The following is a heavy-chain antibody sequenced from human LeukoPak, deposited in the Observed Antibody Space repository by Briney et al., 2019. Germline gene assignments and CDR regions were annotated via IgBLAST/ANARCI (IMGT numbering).Heavy chain of an antibody. D-gene: IGHD3-22*01. CDR1: GFTFSSYA. V-gene: IGHV3-30-3*01. J-gene: IGHJ4*02. CDR3: ARSITRTDNSGSCDY. Sequence: PGGSLRLSCAASGFTFSSYAMHWVRQAPDKGLEWVAVISYDGSNKYYADSVKGRFTISRDNSKNTLYVQMNSLRAEDTAVYYCARSITRTDNSGSCDYWGQGTLVTVSS. CDR2: ISYDGSNK.